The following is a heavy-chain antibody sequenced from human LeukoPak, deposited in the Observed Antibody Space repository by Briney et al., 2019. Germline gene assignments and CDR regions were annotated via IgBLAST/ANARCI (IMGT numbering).Heavy chain of an antibody. V-gene: IGHV3-48*04. CDR1: GFTFSSYS. CDR2: ISSSSSTI. Sequence: GSLRLSCAASGFTFSSYSMNWVRQAPGKGLEWVSYISSSSSTIYYADSVKGRFTISRDNAKNTLYLQMNSLRAEDTAVYYCARLSRGAFDIWGQGTMVTVSS. CDR3: ARLSRGAFDI. J-gene: IGHJ3*02.